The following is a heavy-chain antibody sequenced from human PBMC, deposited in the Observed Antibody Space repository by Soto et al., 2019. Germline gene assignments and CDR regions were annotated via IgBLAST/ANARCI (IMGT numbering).Heavy chain of an antibody. V-gene: IGHV3-7*03. CDR3: AGWGGQDYNY. CDR1: GFHFSTYW. J-gene: IGHJ4*02. CDR2: INPDGNVG. Sequence: EVQLLGSGGGLVQPGGSLRLPCVGSGFHFSTYWMNWVRQAPGKGLEWVANINPDGNVGTYVDSVRGRFTTSRDNAKNSLYLQMNSLRADDTAVYFGAGWGGQDYNYWGQGIMVAVSA. D-gene: IGHD4-4*01.